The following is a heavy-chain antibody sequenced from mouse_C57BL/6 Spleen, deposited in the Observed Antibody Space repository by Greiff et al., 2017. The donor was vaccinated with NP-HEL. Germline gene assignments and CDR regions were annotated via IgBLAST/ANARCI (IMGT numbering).Heavy chain of an antibody. J-gene: IGHJ2*01. V-gene: IGHV1-50*01. CDR2: IDPSDSYT. D-gene: IGHD4-1*01. Sequence: QVQLQQPGAELVKPGASVKLSCKASGYTFTSYWMQWVKQRPGQGLEWIGEIDPSDSYTNYNQKFKGKATLTVDTSSSTAYMQLSSLTSEDSAVYYCARREVGRPFDYGGQGTTLTVSS. CDR3: ARREVGRPFDY. CDR1: GYTFTSYW.